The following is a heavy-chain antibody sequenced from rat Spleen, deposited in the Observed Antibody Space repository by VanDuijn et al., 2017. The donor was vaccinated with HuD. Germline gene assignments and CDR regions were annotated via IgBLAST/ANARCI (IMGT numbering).Heavy chain of an antibody. V-gene: IGHV5-27*01. D-gene: IGHD2-7*01. CDR1: GFAFSNYY. CDR2: ISTGGGNT. CDR3: VSHGARISRFAY. Sequence: EVQLVESGGGLVQPGRSLKLSCAASGFAFSNYYMAWVRQAPTKGLEWVAYISTGGGNTYYRDSVKGRFTISRDNAKSTLYLQMDSLRSEDTATYYCVSHGARISRFAYWGQGTLVTVSS. J-gene: IGHJ3*01.